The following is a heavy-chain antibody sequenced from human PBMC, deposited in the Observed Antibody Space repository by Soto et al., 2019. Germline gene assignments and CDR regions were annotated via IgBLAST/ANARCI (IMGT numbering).Heavy chain of an antibody. CDR2: MDYSGET. D-gene: IGHD2-2*02. CDR1: GDSISNIGNY. V-gene: IGHV4-39*01. J-gene: IGHJ4*02. CDR3: ARRPPLYASESSRFYX. Sequence: SETLSLTCGVSGDSISNIGNYWGWIRRPPGKGLELIGTMDYSGETSYNPSLRSRVTISADTSKNQFSLRLSSVSVADTALYYCARRPPLYASESSRFYXWGQGTPVPVSX.